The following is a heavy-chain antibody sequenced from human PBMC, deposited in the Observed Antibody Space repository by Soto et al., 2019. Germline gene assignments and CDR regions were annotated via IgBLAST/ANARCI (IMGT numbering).Heavy chain of an antibody. J-gene: IGHJ6*02. D-gene: IGHD3-3*01. CDR3: AREDFGIDDYYYYGMDV. CDR2: IYYSGST. Sequence: SETLSLTCTLSGGSTSSGDYYWSWIHHPPGKGLEWIGYIYYSGSTYYNPSLKSRVTISVDTSKNQFSLKLSSVTAADTAVYYCAREDFGIDDYYYYGMDVWGQGTTVTVSS. CDR1: GGSTSSGDYY. V-gene: IGHV4-30-4*01.